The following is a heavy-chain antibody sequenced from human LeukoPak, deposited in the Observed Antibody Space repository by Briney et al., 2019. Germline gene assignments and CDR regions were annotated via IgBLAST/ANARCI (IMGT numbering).Heavy chain of an antibody. CDR1: GGSISSSSYY. Sequence: SETLSLTCTVSGGSISSSSYYWGWIRQPPGKGLEWIGSIYYSGSTYYNPSLKSRVTISVDTSKNQFSLKLSSVTAADTAVYYCARHGERILLDYWGQGTLVTVSS. V-gene: IGHV4-39*01. CDR2: IYYSGST. D-gene: IGHD2-15*01. CDR3: ARHGERILLDY. J-gene: IGHJ4*02.